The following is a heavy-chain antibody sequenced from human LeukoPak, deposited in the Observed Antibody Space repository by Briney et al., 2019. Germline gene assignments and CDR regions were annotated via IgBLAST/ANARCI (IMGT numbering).Heavy chain of an antibody. CDR3: ARAPERWYSYGSYTYYYMDV. D-gene: IGHD5-18*01. Sequence: SETLSLTCTVSGGSISSYYWNWIRQPPGKGLEWIGSISYSGSTNYNPSLESRVTISVDTSKNQISLKLSSVTAADTAIYYCARAPERWYSYGSYTYYYMDVWGKGTTVTVSS. J-gene: IGHJ6*03. CDR2: ISYSGST. CDR1: GGSISSYY. V-gene: IGHV4-59*01.